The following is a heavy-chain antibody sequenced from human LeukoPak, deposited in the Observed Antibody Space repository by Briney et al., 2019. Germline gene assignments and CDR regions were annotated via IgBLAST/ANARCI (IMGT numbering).Heavy chain of an antibody. V-gene: IGHV3-33*08. CDR3: ARFRSDFYGDYDY. D-gene: IGHD4-17*01. CDR1: GFTFSTFA. Sequence: GGSLRLSCAASGFTFSTFAMTWVRQAPGRGLEWVAFIRYDGSNKYYADSVKGRFTISRDNAKNTLYLQMNSLRAEDTAVYYCARFRSDFYGDYDYWGQGTLVTVSS. CDR2: IRYDGSNK. J-gene: IGHJ4*02.